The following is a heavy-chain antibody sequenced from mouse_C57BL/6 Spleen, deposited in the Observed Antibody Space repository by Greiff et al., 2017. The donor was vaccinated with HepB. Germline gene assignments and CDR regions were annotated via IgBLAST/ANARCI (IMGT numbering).Heavy chain of an antibody. V-gene: IGHV1-53*01. CDR3: ARKEVITTVVVGGYFDY. CDR2: INPSNGGT. Sequence: QVQLQQPGTELVKPGASVKLSCKASGYTFTSYWMHWVKQRPGQGLEWIGNINPSNGGTNYNEKFKSKATLTEDKSTSTAYMQLSSLTSEDSAVYYCARKEVITTVVVGGYFDYWGQGTTLTVSS. CDR1: GYTFTSYW. D-gene: IGHD1-1*01. J-gene: IGHJ2*01.